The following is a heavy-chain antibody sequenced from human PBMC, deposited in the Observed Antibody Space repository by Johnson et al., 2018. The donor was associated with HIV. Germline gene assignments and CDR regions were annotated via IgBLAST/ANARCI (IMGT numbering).Heavy chain of an antibody. J-gene: IGHJ3*02. D-gene: IGHD6-19*01. CDR2: ISSSGSTI. V-gene: IGHV3-11*04. CDR3: GALAGIVSAFDI. Sequence: QVQLVEFGGGVVQPGGSLRLSCAASGFTFSDYYMSWIRQAPGKGLAWVSYISSSGSTIYYADSAKGRFTISRDNAKNSLYLQMNSLRAEETAVYYCGALAGIVSAFDIWGQGTMVTVSS. CDR1: GFTFSDYY.